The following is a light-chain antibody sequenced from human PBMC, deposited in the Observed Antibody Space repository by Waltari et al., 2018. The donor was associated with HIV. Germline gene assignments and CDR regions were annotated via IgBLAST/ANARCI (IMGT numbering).Light chain of an antibody. V-gene: IGKV1-5*03. CDR2: GAS. CDR1: QNINDW. J-gene: IGKJ2*01. CDR3: QRYNNS. Sequence: DIQMTQSPSTLSASIGDRVTITCRASQNINDWVAWYQQKPGKAPNLLIYGASTLEGGVSSRFRGSGFGTDFTLTISSLQPDDFATDYCQRYNNSFGQGT.